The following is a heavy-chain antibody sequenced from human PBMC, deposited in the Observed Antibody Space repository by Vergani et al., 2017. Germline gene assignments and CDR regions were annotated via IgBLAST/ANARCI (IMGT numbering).Heavy chain of an antibody. J-gene: IGHJ6*02. V-gene: IGHV3-21*06. CDR2: IGSSGPYI. Sequence: VQLVESGGGLVKPGGSLRLSCAASGFTFSDFSMSWVRQAPGKWLEWVAFIGSSGPYINYADSVKGRFIISRDNTNNSLFLQLRSPRAEDAAVYYCARDCTSGGCPDNYGMDVWGQGATVTVSS. CDR1: GFTFSDFS. D-gene: IGHD2-8*01. CDR3: ARDCTSGGCPDNYGMDV.